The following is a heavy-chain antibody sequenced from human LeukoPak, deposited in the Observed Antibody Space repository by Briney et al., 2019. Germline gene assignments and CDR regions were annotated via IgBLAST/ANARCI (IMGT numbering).Heavy chain of an antibody. Sequence: GESLKISCKGSGYSFTSYWIGWVRQMPGKGLEWMGIIYPGDSDTRYSPSFQGQVTISADKSISTAYLQWSSLKASDTAMYYCARSKTWIQPMGGSGNWYFDLWGRGTLVTVSS. J-gene: IGHJ2*01. CDR2: IYPGDSDT. V-gene: IGHV5-51*01. CDR3: ARSKTWIQPMGGSGNWYFDL. D-gene: IGHD5-18*01. CDR1: GYSFTSYW.